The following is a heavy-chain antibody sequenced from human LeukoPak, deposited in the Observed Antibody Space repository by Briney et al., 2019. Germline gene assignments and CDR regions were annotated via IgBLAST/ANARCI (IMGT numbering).Heavy chain of an antibody. CDR1: GVSVSTGSYY. CDR3: ARVYASGTYPIDY. J-gene: IGHJ4*02. D-gene: IGHD3-10*01. Sequence: SETLSLTCTVSGVSVSTGSYYWGWLRLPPGKGLEWIGYIYLSGSTNYNPALKSRFTISVDTSKNQFSLKLYSVTAADTAVYFCARVYASGTYPIDYWGQGTRVTVSS. CDR2: IYLSGST. V-gene: IGHV4-61*01.